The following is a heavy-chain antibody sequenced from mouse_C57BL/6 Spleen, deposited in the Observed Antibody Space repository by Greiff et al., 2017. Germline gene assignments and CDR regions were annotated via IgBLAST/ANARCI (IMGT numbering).Heavy chain of an antibody. Sequence: VQGVESGPELVKPGASVKISCKASGYAFSSSWMNWVKQRPGKGLEWIGRIYPGDGDTNYNGKFKGKATLTADKSSSTAYMQLSSLTSEDSAVYFCARGGYYRAMDYWGQGTSVTVSS. D-gene: IGHD2-3*01. J-gene: IGHJ4*01. CDR3: ARGGYYRAMDY. CDR2: IYPGDGDT. V-gene: IGHV1-82*01. CDR1: GYAFSSSW.